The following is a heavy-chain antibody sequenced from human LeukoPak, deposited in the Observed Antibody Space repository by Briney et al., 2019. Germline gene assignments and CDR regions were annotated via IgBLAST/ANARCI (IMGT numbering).Heavy chain of an antibody. D-gene: IGHD3-3*01. Sequence: ASVKVSCKASGYTFTDYFLHWVRQAPGQGLEWMGWIGPNNGVTNYAQKFQGKVTMTRDTSINTAHMEVSSLRSDDTAVYYCARDIRPRVESFDYWGQGTLVTVSS. V-gene: IGHV1-2*02. CDR1: GYTFTDYF. J-gene: IGHJ4*02. CDR3: ARDIRPRVESFDY. CDR2: IGPNNGVT.